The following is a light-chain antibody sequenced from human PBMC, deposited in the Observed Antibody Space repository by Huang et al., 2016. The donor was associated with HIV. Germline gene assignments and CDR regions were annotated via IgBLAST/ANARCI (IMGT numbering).Light chain of an antibody. Sequence: EIVMTQSPATLSVSPGERANLSCRASQSVSSNLAWYQQKPGQAPRLLIYGASTMATGIPARFSGSWSGTEFTLTISSLQSEDFAVYYCQQYNNWRSFGQGTKVEIK. CDR1: QSVSSN. CDR3: QQYNNWRS. J-gene: IGKJ1*01. CDR2: GAS. V-gene: IGKV3-15*01.